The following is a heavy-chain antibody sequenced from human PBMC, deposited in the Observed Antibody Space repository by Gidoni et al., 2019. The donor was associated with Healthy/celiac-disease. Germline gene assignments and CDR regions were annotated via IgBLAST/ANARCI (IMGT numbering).Heavy chain of an antibody. V-gene: IGHV3-30*18. CDR3: AKDPGSEQWLLLGGGFDY. Sequence: QVQLVESGGGVVQPGRSLRLSCAASGFPFSSYGMHWVRQAPGKGLEWVAVISYDGSNEYYADSVKGRFTISRDNSKNTLYLQMNSLRAEDTAVYYCAKDPGSEQWLLLGGGFDYWGQGTLVTVSS. CDR2: ISYDGSNE. J-gene: IGHJ4*02. D-gene: IGHD6-19*01. CDR1: GFPFSSYG.